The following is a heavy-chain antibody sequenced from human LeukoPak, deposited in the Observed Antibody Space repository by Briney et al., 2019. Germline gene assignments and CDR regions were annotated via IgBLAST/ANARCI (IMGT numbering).Heavy chain of an antibody. CDR1: GYTFTSYG. CDR3: ARRTAEEHRDAFDI. D-gene: IGHD1-26*01. Sequence: ASVKVSCKASGYTFTSYGISCVRQAPGQGLEWMGWISAYNGNTNYAQKLQGRDTMTTDTSTSTAHMTLRPLRSDDTAVYYCARRTAEEHRDAFDIWGQGTMITVSS. V-gene: IGHV1-18*01. CDR2: ISAYNGNT. J-gene: IGHJ3*02.